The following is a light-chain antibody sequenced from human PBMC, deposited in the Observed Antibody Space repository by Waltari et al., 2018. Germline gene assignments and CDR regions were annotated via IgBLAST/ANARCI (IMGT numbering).Light chain of an antibody. CDR1: QDISHY. CDR3: QRYDNLPIFA. J-gene: IGKJ3*01. CDR2: DAS. V-gene: IGKV1-33*01. Sequence: DIQMTQSPSSLSASVGDRVPITCQASQDISHYLNWYQQKPGKPPKLLIRDASNLEAGVPSRFSGSQSGTQFTFTISSLQPEDIATYYCQRYDNLPIFAFGPGTKVNI.